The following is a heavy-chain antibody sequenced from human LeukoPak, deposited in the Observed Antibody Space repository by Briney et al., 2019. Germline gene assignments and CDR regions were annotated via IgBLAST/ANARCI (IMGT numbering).Heavy chain of an antibody. CDR2: ISSSSSYI. CDR3: ARLYCSGGSCYYYYYYYYMDV. Sequence: KPGGSLRLSCAASGFTFSSYSMNWVRQAPGKGLEWVSSISSSSSYIYYADSVKGRFTISRDNAKNSLYLQMNSLRAEDTAVYYCARLYCSGGSCYYYYYYYYMDVWGKGTTVTVSS. V-gene: IGHV3-21*01. D-gene: IGHD2-15*01. J-gene: IGHJ6*03. CDR1: GFTFSSYS.